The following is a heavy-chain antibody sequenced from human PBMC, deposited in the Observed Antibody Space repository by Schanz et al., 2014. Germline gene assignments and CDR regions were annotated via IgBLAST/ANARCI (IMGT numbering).Heavy chain of an antibody. CDR3: ARGGYSSGWYDLDIARFDY. D-gene: IGHD6-19*01. V-gene: IGHV3-30-3*01. CDR1: GFTFSSYA. CDR2: MSYDGSNK. J-gene: IGHJ4*02. Sequence: VQLVESGGGLVQPGGSLRLSCAASGFTFSSYAMHWVRQAPGKGLEWVAGMSYDGSNKYYADSVKGRFTISRDTPKNTLYVQMNSLRADDTAVYYCARGGYSSGWYDLDIARFDYWGQGTLVTVSS.